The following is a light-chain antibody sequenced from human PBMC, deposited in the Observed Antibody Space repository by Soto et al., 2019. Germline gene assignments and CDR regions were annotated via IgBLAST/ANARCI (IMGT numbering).Light chain of an antibody. V-gene: IGLV2-11*01. J-gene: IGLJ1*01. CDR1: SSDVGGYNY. CDR3: CSYAGGNTLYV. Sequence: QSALTQPRSVSGSPGQSVTISCTGTSSDVGGYNYVSWYQQHPGKAPKLMIYDVNKRPSGVPDRFSGSKSGNTASLTISGLEAEDEADYYCCSYAGGNTLYVFASGTKVTVL. CDR2: DVN.